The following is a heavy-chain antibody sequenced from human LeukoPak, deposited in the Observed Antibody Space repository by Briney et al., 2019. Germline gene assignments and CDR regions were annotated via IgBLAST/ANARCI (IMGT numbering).Heavy chain of an antibody. D-gene: IGHD2-15*01. J-gene: IGHJ4*02. CDR1: GFTFSGYA. CDR3: AKDRVCSGGVCYFDF. CDR2: ISGSGDRT. Sequence: TGGSLRLSCAVSGFTFSGYAMSWVRQAPGKGLEWVSAISGSGDRTFYADSVKGRYTISRDNSNNTLYLQMNSLRAEDTAVYYCAKDRVCSGGVCYFDFWGQGTLVTVSS. V-gene: IGHV3-23*01.